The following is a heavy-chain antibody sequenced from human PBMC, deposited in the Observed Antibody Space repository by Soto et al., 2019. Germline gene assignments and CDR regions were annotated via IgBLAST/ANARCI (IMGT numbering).Heavy chain of an antibody. Sequence: QITLKESGPTLVRHPQTLTLTCTFSGFSLTSGVGVGWIRQPPGKALEWLALIYWDDDKRYSPSLKNRLTITKETSKNQVVLTMTNVGPVDTATYFCAHIDPEIVTVGGHGGFDYWGQGTLVTVSS. D-gene: IGHD5-12*01. J-gene: IGHJ4*02. V-gene: IGHV2-5*02. CDR3: AHIDPEIVTVGGHGGFDY. CDR2: IYWDDDK. CDR1: GFSLTSGVG.